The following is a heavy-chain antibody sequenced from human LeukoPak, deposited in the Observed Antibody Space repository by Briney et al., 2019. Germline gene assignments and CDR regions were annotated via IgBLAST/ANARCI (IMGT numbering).Heavy chain of an antibody. CDR2: IIPIFGTA. J-gene: IGHJ5*02. D-gene: IGHD3-22*01. CDR1: GGTFSSYA. CDR3: ASSVNSSGYWNWFDP. V-gene: IGHV1-69*13. Sequence: ASVKVSCKASGGTFSSYATSWVRQAPGQGLEWMGGIIPIFGTANYAQKFQGRVTITADESTSTAYMELSSLRSEDTAVYYCASSVNSSGYWNWFDPWGQGTLVTVSS.